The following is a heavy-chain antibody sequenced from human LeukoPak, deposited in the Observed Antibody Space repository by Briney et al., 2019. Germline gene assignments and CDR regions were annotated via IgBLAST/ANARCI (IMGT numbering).Heavy chain of an antibody. CDR3: TRWAANYGE. V-gene: IGHV4-4*07. CDR1: GVSVSTYY. Sequence: SETLSLTCSVSGVSVSTYYWSWIRQPAGKGLEWIGRVYISGRTNYNPSLASRVTVSLDTSKNQFSLTLRSVTAADTAVYYCTRWAANYGEWGQGALVTVS. CDR2: VYISGRT. D-gene: IGHD3-10*01. J-gene: IGHJ4*02.